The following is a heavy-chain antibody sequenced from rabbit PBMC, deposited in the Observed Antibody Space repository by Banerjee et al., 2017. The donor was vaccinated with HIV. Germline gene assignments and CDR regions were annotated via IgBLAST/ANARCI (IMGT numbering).Heavy chain of an antibody. Sequence: QEQLEESGGGLVKPGGTLTLTCKASGFTLSSSYYMCWVRQAPGKGLEWIGCIATGDGSTYYASWAKGRFTITRSTSLSTVTLQLTSLTAADTATYFCARDLAGVIGWNFNWWGQGTLVTDS. D-gene: IGHD4-1*01. J-gene: IGHJ4*01. CDR3: ARDLAGVIGWNFNW. V-gene: IGHV1S43*01. CDR1: GFTLSSSYY. CDR2: IATGDGST.